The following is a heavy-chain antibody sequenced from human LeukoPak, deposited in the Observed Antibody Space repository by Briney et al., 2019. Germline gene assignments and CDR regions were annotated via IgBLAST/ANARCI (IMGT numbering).Heavy chain of an antibody. D-gene: IGHD3-22*01. CDR2: IHTSGST. J-gene: IGHJ4*02. CDR3: ARDQYIYSDSSGYYDY. CDR1: GGSISSYY. Sequence: SETLSLTCTVSGGSISSYYWSWIRQPAGKGLEWIGRIHTSGSTNYNPSLKSRVTMSVDTSKNQFSLRLSSVTAADTAVYYCARDQYIYSDSSGYYDYWGQGTLVTVSS. V-gene: IGHV4-4*07.